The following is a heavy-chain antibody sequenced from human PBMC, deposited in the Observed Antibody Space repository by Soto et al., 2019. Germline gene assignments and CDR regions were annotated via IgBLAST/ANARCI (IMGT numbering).Heavy chain of an antibody. CDR2: INHSGST. V-gene: IGHV4-34*01. J-gene: IGHJ5*02. Sequence: QVQLQQWGAGLLKPSETLSLTCAVYGGSFSGYYWSWIRQPPGKGLEWIGEINHSGSTNYNPSLKSRVTISVDTSKNQFSLKLSSVTAADTAVYYCARTLNVLRFLEWLLRGWFDPWGQGTLVTVSS. D-gene: IGHD3-3*01. CDR1: GGSFSGYY. CDR3: ARTLNVLRFLEWLLRGWFDP.